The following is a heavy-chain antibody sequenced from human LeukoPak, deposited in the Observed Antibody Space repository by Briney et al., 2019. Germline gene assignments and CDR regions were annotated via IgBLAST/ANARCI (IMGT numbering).Heavy chain of an antibody. D-gene: IGHD5-18*01. Sequence: GGSLRLSCAASGFTFDDYGMSWVRHAPGKGLEWVSGINWNGGSTGYADSVKGRFTISRDNAKNSLYLQMNSLRAEDTALYYCARGSGWGYSYGYDYWGQGTLVTVSS. CDR1: GFTFDDYG. CDR3: ARGSGWGYSYGYDY. CDR2: INWNGGST. V-gene: IGHV3-20*04. J-gene: IGHJ4*02.